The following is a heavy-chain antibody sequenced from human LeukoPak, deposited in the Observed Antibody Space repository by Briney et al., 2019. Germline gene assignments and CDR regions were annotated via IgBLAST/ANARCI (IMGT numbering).Heavy chain of an antibody. D-gene: IGHD5-24*01. CDR2: IRYDGSNK. CDR3: ARESGNGYNLYLDY. V-gene: IGHV3-33*01. CDR1: GFTFSSYG. Sequence: GGSLRLSCAASGFTFSSYGMHWVRQAPGKGLEWVTVIRYDGSNKYYADSVKGRFTISRDNSKNTLYLQMNSLRAEDTALYYCARESGNGYNLYLDYWGQGTLVTVSS. J-gene: IGHJ4*02.